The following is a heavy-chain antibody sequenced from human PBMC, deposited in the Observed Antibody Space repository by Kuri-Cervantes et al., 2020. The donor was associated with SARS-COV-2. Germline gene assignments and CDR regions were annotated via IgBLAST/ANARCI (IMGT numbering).Heavy chain of an antibody. CDR3: ARAIVVVPAAIRSGYDYYYYYGMDV. CDR1: GFTFSSYA. J-gene: IGHJ6*02. D-gene: IGHD2-2*02. Sequence: GGSLRLSCAASGFTFSSYAMHWVRQAPGKGLEWVAVISYDGSNKYYADSVKGRFTISRDNSKNTLYLQMNSLRAEDTAVYYCARAIVVVPAAIRSGYDYYYYYGMDVWGQGTTVTVSS. CDR2: ISYDGSNK. V-gene: IGHV3-30*04.